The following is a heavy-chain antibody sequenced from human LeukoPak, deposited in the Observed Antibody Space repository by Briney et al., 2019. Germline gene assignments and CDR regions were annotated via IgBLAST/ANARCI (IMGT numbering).Heavy chain of an antibody. D-gene: IGHD4-17*01. Sequence: ASVKVSCKASGYTFTGYYMHWVRQAPGQGLEWMGWINPNSGGTNYAQKFQGRVTMTRDTSISTAFMELSRLRSDDTAVYYCARVDRDTVTVDYWGQGTLVTVSS. CDR1: GYTFTGYY. V-gene: IGHV1-2*02. CDR3: ARVDRDTVTVDY. CDR2: INPNSGGT. J-gene: IGHJ4*02.